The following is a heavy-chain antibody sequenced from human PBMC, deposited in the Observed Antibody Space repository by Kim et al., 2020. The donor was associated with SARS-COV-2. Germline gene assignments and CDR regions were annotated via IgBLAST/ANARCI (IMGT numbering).Heavy chain of an antibody. D-gene: IGHD4-17*01. V-gene: IGHV3-21*01. J-gene: IGHJ4*02. Sequence: ADSVKGRFTISRDNAKNSLYLQMNSLRAEDTAVYYCASPWDYGGNSDADYWGQGTLVTVSS. CDR3: ASPWDYGGNSDADY.